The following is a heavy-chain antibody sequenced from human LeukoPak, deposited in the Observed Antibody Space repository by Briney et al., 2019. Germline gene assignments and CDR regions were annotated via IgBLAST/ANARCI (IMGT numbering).Heavy chain of an antibody. CDR3: ARQNYGSAPLRY. J-gene: IGHJ4*02. Sequence: SETLSLTRAVYGGSFRGYYWSWIRQPPGKGLEWIGEINHSGTTNYNPSLKSRVTMSVDTSKNQFSLKLTSVTAADTAVYYCARQNYGSAPLRYWGQGTLVTVSS. D-gene: IGHD3-10*01. CDR2: INHSGTT. V-gene: IGHV4-34*01. CDR1: GGSFRGYY.